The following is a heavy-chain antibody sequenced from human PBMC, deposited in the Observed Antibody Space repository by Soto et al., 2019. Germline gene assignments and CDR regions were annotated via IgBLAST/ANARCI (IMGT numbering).Heavy chain of an antibody. J-gene: IGHJ6*03. CDR1: GGSISSSSYY. Sequence: SETLSLTCTVSGGSISSSSYYWGWIRQPPGKGLEWIGSIYYSGSTYYNPSLKSRVTISVDTSKNQFSLKLSSVTAADTAVYYCARSTIFGSPYYMDVWGKGTTVTVSS. CDR3: ARSTIFGSPYYMDV. D-gene: IGHD3-3*01. CDR2: IYYSGST. V-gene: IGHV4-39*01.